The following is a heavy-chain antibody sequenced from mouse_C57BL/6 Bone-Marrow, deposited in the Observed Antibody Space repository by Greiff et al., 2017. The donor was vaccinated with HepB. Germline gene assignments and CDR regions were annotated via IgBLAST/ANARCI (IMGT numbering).Heavy chain of an antibody. J-gene: IGHJ3*01. CDR2: ISSGSSTI. CDR1: GFTFSDYG. CDR3: ARGDYYGSSYVRFAY. V-gene: IGHV5-17*01. D-gene: IGHD1-1*01. Sequence: EVKLQESGGGLVKPGGSLKLSCAASGFTFSDYGMHWVRQAPEKGLEWVAYISSGSSTIYYADTVKGRFTISRDNAKNTLFLQMTSLRSEDTAMYYCARGDYYGSSYVRFAYWGQGTLVTVSA.